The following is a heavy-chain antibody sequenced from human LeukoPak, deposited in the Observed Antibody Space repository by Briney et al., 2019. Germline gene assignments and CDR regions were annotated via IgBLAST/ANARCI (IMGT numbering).Heavy chain of an antibody. J-gene: IGHJ4*02. Sequence: PGGSLRLSCGAPGFTFSSYGMHWVRQAPGKGLEWVAVPDGSDKYYADSVQGRFTISRDNSKKTLYLQMNSLRPEDTAVYYCARDPSDSPEDYFDYGGQGTLVTVSS. CDR3: ARDPSDSPEDYFDY. CDR1: GFTFSSYG. D-gene: IGHD2-2*01. CDR2: PDGSDK. V-gene: IGHV3-30*19.